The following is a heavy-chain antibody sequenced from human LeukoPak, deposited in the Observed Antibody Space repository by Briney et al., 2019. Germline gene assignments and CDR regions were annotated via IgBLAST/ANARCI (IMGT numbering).Heavy chain of an antibody. CDR3: ARGDYYDSSGSHHPT. Sequence: SETLSLTCTVTGGSISSYYWSWIRQPAGKGLEWIGYNYYSGSTTYNPSLKSRVTISVDTSTNQFSLKLSSVTAADTAVYYCARGDYYDSSGSHHPTWGQGTLVTVSS. D-gene: IGHD3-22*01. J-gene: IGHJ1*01. CDR1: GGSISSYY. V-gene: IGHV4-59*01. CDR2: NYYSGST.